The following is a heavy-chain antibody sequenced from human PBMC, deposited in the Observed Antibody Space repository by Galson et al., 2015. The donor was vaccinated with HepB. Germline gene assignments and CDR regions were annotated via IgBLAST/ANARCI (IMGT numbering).Heavy chain of an antibody. CDR3: AREGIVGAGGIDY. J-gene: IGHJ4*02. V-gene: IGHV3-48*01. CDR2: ISSSSSTI. D-gene: IGHD1-26*01. CDR1: GFTFSSYS. Sequence: SLRLSCAASGFTFSSYSMNWVRQAPGKGLEWVSYISSSSSTIYYADSVKGRFTISRDNAKNSLYLQMNSLRAEDTAVYYCAREGIVGAGGIDYWGQGTLVTVSS.